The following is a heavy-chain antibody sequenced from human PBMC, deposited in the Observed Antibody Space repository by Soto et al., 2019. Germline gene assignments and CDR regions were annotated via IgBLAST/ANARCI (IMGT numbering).Heavy chain of an antibody. J-gene: IGHJ4*02. D-gene: IGHD3-22*01. Sequence: SETLSLTCTVSGGSISSGGYYWSWIRQHPGKGLEWIGYIYYSGSTYYNPSLKSRVTISVDTSKNQFSLKLSSVTAADTAVYYCASCYDSSGYPCAPVDYWGQGTLVTVSS. V-gene: IGHV4-31*03. CDR3: ASCYDSSGYPCAPVDY. CDR1: GGSISSGGYY. CDR2: IYYSGST.